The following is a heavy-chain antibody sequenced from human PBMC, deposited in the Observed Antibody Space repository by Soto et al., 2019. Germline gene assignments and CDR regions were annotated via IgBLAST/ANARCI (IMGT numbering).Heavy chain of an antibody. V-gene: IGHV3-74*01. J-gene: IGHJ4*02. CDR1: GLIFSNYK. CDR3: ARDTDGLHY. CDR2: INTDGSII. Sequence: GGCLRLSCAASGLIFSNYKMHWVRQAPGKGLVWVSRINTDGSIIDYADSVKGRFTVSRDNAKNTLYLQMNSLRADDTAVYYCARDTDGLHYWGQGTLVTVSS.